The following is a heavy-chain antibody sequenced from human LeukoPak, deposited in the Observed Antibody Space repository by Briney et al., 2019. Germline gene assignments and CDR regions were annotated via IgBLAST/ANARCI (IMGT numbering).Heavy chain of an antibody. CDR3: STEDKYCSGANCGKY. D-gene: IGHD2-15*01. Sequence: ASVTVSCKTSGYTFTNYFVHWVRQAPGQGLELMGYIIPDSGGADYDQRFQGRVTMTRDKSISTVYMELSSLRSDDTAVYYCSTEDKYCSGANCGKYWGQGTLVTVSS. CDR1: GYTFTNYF. J-gene: IGHJ4*02. CDR2: IIPDSGGA. V-gene: IGHV1-2*02.